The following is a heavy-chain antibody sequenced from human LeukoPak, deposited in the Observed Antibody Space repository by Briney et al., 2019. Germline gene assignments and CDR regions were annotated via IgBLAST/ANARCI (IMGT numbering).Heavy chain of an antibody. J-gene: IGHJ6*02. CDR1: GFPVSGNF. V-gene: IGHV3-66*01. Sequence: PGGSLRLSCAASGFPVSGNFMSWVRRAPGKGLERVSGIFSGGNIYYANSVKGRFSLTRDNNQNTLYLQMNSLRVEDTAVYYCTREKWDTTSRPGPYYYGMDVWGQGTTVTVSS. CDR2: IFSGGNI. CDR3: TREKWDTTSRPGPYYYGMDV. D-gene: IGHD1-26*01.